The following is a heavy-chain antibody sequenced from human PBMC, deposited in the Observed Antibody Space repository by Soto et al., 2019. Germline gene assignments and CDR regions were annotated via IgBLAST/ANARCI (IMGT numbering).Heavy chain of an antibody. V-gene: IGHV3-7*01. CDR3: AGVSLNGGYDVADY. Sequence: EVQLLESGGGLVHPGGTLRLSCAGSRFSFETYWMSWVRQAPGKGLEWAANITPDGRAKNDVDSVMGRLTISKDNDNSSPRLQVDSPRAEATDVYCCAGVSLNGGYDVADYSGSGPLVTVSS. D-gene: IGHD5-12*01. J-gene: IGHJ4*02. CDR1: RFSFETYW. CDR2: ITPDGRAK.